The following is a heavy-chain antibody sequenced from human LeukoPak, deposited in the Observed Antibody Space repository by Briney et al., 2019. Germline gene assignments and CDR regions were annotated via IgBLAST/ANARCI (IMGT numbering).Heavy chain of an antibody. V-gene: IGHV4-61*02. CDR1: GVSISSGSYY. CDR2: IYTSGST. CDR3: ASTKTEYSSSSEQWFDP. Sequence: SETLSLTCTVSGVSISSGSYYWGWIRQPAGKGLEWIGRIYTSGSTNYNPSIKSRVTISVDTSKNQFSLKLSSVTAADTAVYYCASTKTEYSSSSEQWFDPWGQGTLVTVSS. J-gene: IGHJ5*02. D-gene: IGHD6-6*01.